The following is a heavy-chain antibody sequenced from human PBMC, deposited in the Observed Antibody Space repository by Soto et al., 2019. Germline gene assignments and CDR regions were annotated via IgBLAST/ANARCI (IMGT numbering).Heavy chain of an antibody. D-gene: IGHD2-15*01. V-gene: IGHV4-34*01. J-gene: IGHJ6*03. CDR3: ARGLKYCSGGSCYSPRYYYYYMDV. Sequence: PSETLSLTCAVYGGSFSGYYWSWIRQPPGKGLEWIGEINHSGSTNYNPSLKSRVTISVDTSKNQFSLKLSSVTAADTAVYYCARGLKYCSGGSCYSPRYYYYYMDVWGKGTTVTV. CDR1: GGSFSGYY. CDR2: INHSGST.